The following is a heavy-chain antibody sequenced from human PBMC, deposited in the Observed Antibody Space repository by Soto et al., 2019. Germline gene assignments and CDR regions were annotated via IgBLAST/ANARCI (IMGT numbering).Heavy chain of an antibody. CDR3: ARDGYGSGSYYNRVLCAY. CDR1: GYTFTSYG. V-gene: IGHV1-18*01. Sequence: ASVKVSCKASGYTFTSYGISWVRQAPGQGLEWMGWISAYNGNTNYAQKLQGRVTMTTDTSTSTAYMELRSLRSDDTAVYYCARDGYGSGSYYNRVLCAYWGQGTLVTVSS. D-gene: IGHD3-10*01. J-gene: IGHJ4*02. CDR2: ISAYNGNT.